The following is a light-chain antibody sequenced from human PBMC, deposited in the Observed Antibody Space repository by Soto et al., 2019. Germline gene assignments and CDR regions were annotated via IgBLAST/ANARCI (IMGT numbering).Light chain of an antibody. Sequence: EIVMTQSPATLSVSPGERATHACRASQTVASNVAWYQHKPGQAPRLLIHGASTRATGVPARFSGTGSGTEFTLTISSLQSDDFAVYYCQQYHNWPPQYTFGQGTKLQIK. CDR2: GAS. CDR3: QQYHNWPPQYT. CDR1: QTVASN. V-gene: IGKV3-15*01. J-gene: IGKJ2*01.